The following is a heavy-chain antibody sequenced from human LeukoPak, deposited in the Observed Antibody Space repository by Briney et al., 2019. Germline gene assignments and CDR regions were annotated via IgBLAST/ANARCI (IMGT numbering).Heavy chain of an antibody. J-gene: IGHJ4*02. CDR3: ARDQGSLTRSWYTGY. V-gene: IGHV1-2*06. CDR2: INPYGGDT. CDR1: GYTFTGYH. Sequence: GASVKVSCKASGYTFTGYHIHWVRQAPGQGREWMGRINPYGGDTNFAQEFQGRVTMTRDTSITTAYMDLSSLAPDDTAVYFCARDQGSLTRSWYTGYWGQGTQVTVSS. D-gene: IGHD6-13*01.